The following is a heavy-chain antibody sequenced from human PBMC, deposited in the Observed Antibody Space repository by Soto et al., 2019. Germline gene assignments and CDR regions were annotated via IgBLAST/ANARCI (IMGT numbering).Heavy chain of an antibody. Sequence: GGSLRLSCAASGFTFSSYAMSWVRQAPGKGLEWVSAISGSGGSTYYADSVKGRFTISRDNSKNTLYLQMNSLRAEDTAVYYCARARLSGGSCYDWGQGTLVTVSS. CDR2: ISGSGGST. J-gene: IGHJ4*02. CDR3: ARARLSGGSCYD. V-gene: IGHV3-23*01. CDR1: GFTFSSYA. D-gene: IGHD2-15*01.